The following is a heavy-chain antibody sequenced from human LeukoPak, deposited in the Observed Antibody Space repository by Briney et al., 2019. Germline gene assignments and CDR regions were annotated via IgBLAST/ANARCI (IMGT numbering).Heavy chain of an antibody. J-gene: IGHJ4*02. V-gene: IGHV4-4*09. CDR2: IYTSGST. CDR3: ARGYSSSYKTIYYFDY. CDR1: GGSISSYY. Sequence: SDTLSLTCTVSGGSISSYYWSWIRQPPGKGLEWIGYIYTSGSTNYNPSLKSRVTISVDMSKIQFSLKLSSVTAADTAVYYCARGYSSSYKTIYYFDYWGQGTLVTVSS. D-gene: IGHD6-6*01.